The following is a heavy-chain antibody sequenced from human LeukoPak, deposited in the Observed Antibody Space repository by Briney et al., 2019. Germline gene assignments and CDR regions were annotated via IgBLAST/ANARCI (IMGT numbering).Heavy chain of an antibody. CDR2: ISSSGGAL. CDR1: GFTFSSYE. V-gene: IGHV3-48*03. Sequence: GGSLRLSCAASGFTFSSYEMNWVRQAPGKGLEWLSYISSSGGALYYADSVKGRFTISRDNAKNSLYLQMNSLRAEDTAVYHCARGGLGITFYFDSWGEGILVTVSS. D-gene: IGHD7-27*01. CDR3: ARGGLGITFYFDS. J-gene: IGHJ4*02.